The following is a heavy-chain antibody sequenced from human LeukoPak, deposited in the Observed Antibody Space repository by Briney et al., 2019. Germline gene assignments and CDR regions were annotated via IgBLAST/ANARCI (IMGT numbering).Heavy chain of an antibody. Sequence: GRSLRLSCAASGFTFSSYAMHWVRQAPGKGLEWVAVISYDGSNKYYADSVKGRFTISRDNSKNTLYLQMNSLRAEDTAVYYCARQIAVAGPYYYYGMDVWGQGTTVTVSS. J-gene: IGHJ6*02. V-gene: IGHV3-30-3*01. CDR3: ARQIAVAGPYYYYGMDV. CDR1: GFTFSSYA. CDR2: ISYDGSNK. D-gene: IGHD6-19*01.